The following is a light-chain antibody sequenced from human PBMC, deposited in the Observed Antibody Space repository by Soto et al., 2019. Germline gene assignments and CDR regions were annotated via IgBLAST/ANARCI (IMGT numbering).Light chain of an antibody. J-gene: IGLJ2*01. CDR1: SRDVGGYDS. Sequence: QSALTQPASVSGSPGQSITISCTGTSRDVGGYDSVSWYQQYPGKAPKLIIYDVNDRPSGVSNRFSGSKSGNTASLTISGLQAEDEADYYCSSYTTSSTIAVVFGGGTKLTVL. V-gene: IGLV2-14*03. CDR2: DVN. CDR3: SSYTTSSTIAVV.